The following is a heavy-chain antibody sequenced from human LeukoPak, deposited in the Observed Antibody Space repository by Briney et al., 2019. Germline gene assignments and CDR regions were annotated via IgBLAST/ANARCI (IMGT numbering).Heavy chain of an antibody. CDR3: ARGGELFDAFDI. Sequence: SQTLSLTCAISGDSVSSNSGAWNWIRQSPSRGLEWLGRTYYRSKWYNEYAVSVKSRITINPDTSKNQFSLQLSSVTPEDTAVYYCARGGELFDAFDIWGQGTMVTVSS. V-gene: IGHV6-1*01. D-gene: IGHD1-26*01. CDR1: GDSVSSNSGA. J-gene: IGHJ3*02. CDR2: TYYRSKWYN.